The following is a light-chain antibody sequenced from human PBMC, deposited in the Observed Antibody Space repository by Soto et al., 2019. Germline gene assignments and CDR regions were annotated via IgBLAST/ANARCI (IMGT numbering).Light chain of an antibody. CDR1: SSDVGTYNL. CDR2: EGS. J-gene: IGLJ1*01. CDR3: CSFAGRSSYV. Sequence: QSALTQPASVSGSPGQSITISCTGTSSDVGTYNLVSWYQQHPGKAPKVMIYEGSKRPSGVSNRFSGSKSGNTASLTISGHQAEDEADYYCCSFAGRSSYVFGPGTKLTVL. V-gene: IGLV2-23*01.